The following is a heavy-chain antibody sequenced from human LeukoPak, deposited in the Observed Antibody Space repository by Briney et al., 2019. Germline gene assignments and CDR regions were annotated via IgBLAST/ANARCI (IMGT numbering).Heavy chain of an antibody. CDR1: GYTFTSYG. Sequence: ASVKVSCKASGYTFTSYGISWVRQAPGQGLEWMGCINPNSGGTNYAQKFQGRVTMTRDTSISTAYMELSRLRSDDTAVYYCARLSGVAYRQDLDYWGQGTLVTVSS. CDR2: INPNSGGT. V-gene: IGHV1-2*02. J-gene: IGHJ4*02. CDR3: ARLSGVAYRQDLDY. D-gene: IGHD3-3*01.